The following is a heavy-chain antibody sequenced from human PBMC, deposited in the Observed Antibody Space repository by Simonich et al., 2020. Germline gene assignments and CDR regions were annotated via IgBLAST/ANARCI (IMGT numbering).Heavy chain of an antibody. CDR2: ISSSSSYI. D-gene: IGHD3-10*01. J-gene: IGHJ4*02. Sequence: GGGLVKPGGSLRLSCAGSGFTFSSYSMNWVRQAPGKGLEWVSSISSSSSYIYYADSVKGRFTISRDNAKNSLYLQMNSLRAEDTAVYYCARDTSYYGSGSYYFDYWGQGTLVTVSS. CDR1: GFTFSSYS. V-gene: IGHV3-21*01. CDR3: ARDTSYYGSGSYYFDY.